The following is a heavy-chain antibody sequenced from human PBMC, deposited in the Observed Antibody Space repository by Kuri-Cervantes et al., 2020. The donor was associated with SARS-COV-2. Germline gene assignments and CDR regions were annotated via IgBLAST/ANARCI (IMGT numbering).Heavy chain of an antibody. V-gene: IGHV1-69*13. J-gene: IGHJ4*02. CDR3: ARGSTGLGALDF. D-gene: IGHD4-17*01. Sequence: SVKVSCKTSGGTFSSYDISWVRQAPGQGVEWMGGISPMFGAAKYGQKFQGRVTIIADESTSTAYMELSSLRSEDTAVYYCARGSTGLGALDFWGQGTRVTVSS. CDR1: GGTFSSYD. CDR2: ISPMFGAA.